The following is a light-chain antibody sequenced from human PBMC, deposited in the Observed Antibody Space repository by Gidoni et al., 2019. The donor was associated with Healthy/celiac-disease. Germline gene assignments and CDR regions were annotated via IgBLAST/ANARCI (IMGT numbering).Light chain of an antibody. CDR1: QSVSSN. CDR3: QQYNNWPIT. V-gene: IGKV3-15*01. J-gene: IGKJ5*01. CDR2: GAS. Sequence: EIVMTQSPATLSVSPGERATLSCRASQSVSSNLAWYQKEPGQAPRLLIYGASTRATGIPAMFSGSGSGTEFTLTISSLQSEDFAVYYCQQYNNWPITFGQGTRLEIK.